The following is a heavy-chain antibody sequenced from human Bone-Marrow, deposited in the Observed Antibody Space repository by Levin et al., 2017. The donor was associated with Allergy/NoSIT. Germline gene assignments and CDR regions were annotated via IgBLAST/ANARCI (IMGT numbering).Heavy chain of an antibody. V-gene: IGHV4-39*01. Sequence: SQTLSLTCTVSVGSISSNTYYWGWIRQPPGKGLECIGSISYSGSTYYNPSLKSRVTISVDTSKNQFSLKLSSVTAADTAVYFCARGGNWIDYWGQGTLVTVSS. CDR3: ARGGNWIDY. D-gene: IGHD1-1*01. CDR2: ISYSGST. J-gene: IGHJ4*02. CDR1: VGSISSNTYY.